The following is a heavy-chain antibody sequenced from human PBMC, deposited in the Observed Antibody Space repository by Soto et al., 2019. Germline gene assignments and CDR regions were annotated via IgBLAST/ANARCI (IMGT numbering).Heavy chain of an antibody. CDR3: ARTPLAAPFDY. D-gene: IGHD6-6*01. J-gene: IGHJ4*02. Sequence: SETLSLTCAVYGGSFSGYYWSWIRHPPGKGLEWIGEINHSGSTNYNPSLKIRVTISVDTSKNQFSLKLSSVTAADAAVYYCARTPLAAPFDYWGQGTLVTVSS. V-gene: IGHV4-34*01. CDR1: GGSFSGYY. CDR2: INHSGST.